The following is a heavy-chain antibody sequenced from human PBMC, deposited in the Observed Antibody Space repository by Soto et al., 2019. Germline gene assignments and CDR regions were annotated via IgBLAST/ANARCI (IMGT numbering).Heavy chain of an antibody. CDR1: GFTFSSYA. V-gene: IGHV3-23*01. D-gene: IGHD4-17*01. Sequence: EVQVLESGGGLVQPGGSLRLSCAASGFTFSSYAMSWVRQAPGKGLEWVSAISGSGDSTRYADSVQGRFTISRATSKHTMYLQMNSLRAEDTAVYYCAKFYDGDYSYYYYGMDVWGQGTTVTVSS. CDR2: ISGSGDST. J-gene: IGHJ6*02. CDR3: AKFYDGDYSYYYYGMDV.